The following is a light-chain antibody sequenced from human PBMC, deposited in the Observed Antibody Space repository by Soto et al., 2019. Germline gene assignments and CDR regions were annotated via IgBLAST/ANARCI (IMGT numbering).Light chain of an antibody. V-gene: IGKV3D-7*01. CDR1: QSVSSSY. CDR2: DTS. Sequence: VLTHSPSTLSSSAGERATISCDASQSVSSSYLAWYQQKPRQAPRLVIYDTSARATGVPARFSGSRSATEFTPTISSLQSEDFAVYYCQQYHDWPPLTFGGGTKVDIK. J-gene: IGKJ4*01. CDR3: QQYHDWPPLT.